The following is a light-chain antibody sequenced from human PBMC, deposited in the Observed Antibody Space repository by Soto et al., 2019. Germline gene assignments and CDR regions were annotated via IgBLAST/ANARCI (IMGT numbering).Light chain of an antibody. V-gene: IGKV3-20*01. CDR2: GAS. Sequence: EIVLTQSPGTLSLSPGERATLFCRASQSFTTSQLAWYQQRPGQAPRVLIFGASRRATGIPDRFSGSGSGTDFTLTISRLEPEDSALYFCQQDNTWPLTFGGGTRVEI. CDR1: QSFTTSQ. J-gene: IGKJ4*01. CDR3: QQDNTWPLT.